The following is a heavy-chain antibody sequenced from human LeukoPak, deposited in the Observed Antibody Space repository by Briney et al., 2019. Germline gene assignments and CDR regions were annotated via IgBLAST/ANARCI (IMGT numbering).Heavy chain of an antibody. CDR1: GGSISSSSYY. V-gene: IGHV4-39*01. Sequence: KTSETLSLTCTVSGGSISSSSYYWGWIRQPPGKGLEWIGSIYYSGSTYYNPSLKSRVTISVDTSKNQFSLKLSSVTAADTAVYYCASSYYDFWSGYFDAFDIWGQGTMVTVSS. CDR2: IYYSGST. J-gene: IGHJ3*02. D-gene: IGHD3-3*01. CDR3: ASSYYDFWSGYFDAFDI.